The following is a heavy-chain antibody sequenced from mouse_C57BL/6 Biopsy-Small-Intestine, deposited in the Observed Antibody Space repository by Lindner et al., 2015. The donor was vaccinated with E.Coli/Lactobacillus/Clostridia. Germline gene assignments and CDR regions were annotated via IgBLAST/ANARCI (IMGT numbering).Heavy chain of an antibody. J-gene: IGHJ2*01. D-gene: IGHD3-3*01. CDR1: GYTFTDYN. CDR2: IYPNNGGT. V-gene: IGHV1-34*02. CDR3: ARSRDDRPTD. Sequence: VQLQESGPELVKPGASVKISCKASGYTFTDYNMDWVKQSHGKSLEWIGYIYPNNGGTGYNQKFKSKATLTVDKSSSTAYMELHSLTSEDSAVYYCARSRDDRPTDWGQGTTLTVSS.